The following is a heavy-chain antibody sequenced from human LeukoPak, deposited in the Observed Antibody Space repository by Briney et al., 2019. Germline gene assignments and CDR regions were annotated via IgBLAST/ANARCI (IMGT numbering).Heavy chain of an antibody. CDR3: ARDLGYCSGGSCLDY. CDR2: INHSGST. CDR1: GGSFSGYY. J-gene: IGHJ4*02. V-gene: IGHV4-34*01. Sequence: SETLSLTCAVNGGSFSGYYWSWLRQPPGKGLEWIGEINHSGSTNYNPSLKSRVTISVDTSKNQFSLKLSSVTAADTAVYYCARDLGYCSGGSCLDYWGQGTLVTVSS. D-gene: IGHD2-15*01.